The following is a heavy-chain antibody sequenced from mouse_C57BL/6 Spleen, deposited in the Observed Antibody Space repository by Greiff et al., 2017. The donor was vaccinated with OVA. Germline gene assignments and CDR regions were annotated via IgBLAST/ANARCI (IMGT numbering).Heavy chain of an antibody. CDR1: GYAFSSSW. CDR3: AREEGTGYFDY. Sequence: QVQLKESGPELVKPGASVKISCKASGYAFSSSWMNWVKQRPGKGLEWIGRIYPGDGDTNYNGKFKGKATLTADKSSSTAYMQLSSLTSEDSAVYFCAREEGTGYFDYWGQGTLVTVSA. J-gene: IGHJ3*01. V-gene: IGHV1-82*01. CDR2: IYPGDGDT. D-gene: IGHD3-3*01.